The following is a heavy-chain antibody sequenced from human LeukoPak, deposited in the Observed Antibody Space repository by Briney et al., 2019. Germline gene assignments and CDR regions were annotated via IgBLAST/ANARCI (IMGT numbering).Heavy chain of an antibody. J-gene: IGHJ4*02. CDR2: IYASGRT. CDR1: GGSINSGSYY. D-gene: IGHD4/OR15-4a*01. V-gene: IGHV4-61*02. Sequence: SQTLSLTCTVSGGSINSGSYYWSWIRQPAGKELEWIGRIYASGRTNYNPSLRSRVTISVDTSKNQFSLKLSSVTAADTAVYYCARRAGAYSHPYDYWGQGTLVTVSS. CDR3: ARRAGAYSHPYDY.